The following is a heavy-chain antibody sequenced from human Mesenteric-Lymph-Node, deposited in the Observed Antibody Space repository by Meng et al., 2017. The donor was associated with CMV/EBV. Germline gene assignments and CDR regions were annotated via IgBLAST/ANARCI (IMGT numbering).Heavy chain of an antibody. J-gene: IGHJ4*02. D-gene: IGHD4-11*01. Sequence: GESLKISCAASGFTVSSNYMNWVRQAPGKGLEWISVIYRGDTTYYADSVEGRFTISRDISKNTLYLQMNSLRAEDTAVYYCARSSYNNYGAYFDSWGQGTLVTVSS. CDR1: GFTVSSNY. V-gene: IGHV3-53*01. CDR3: ARSSYNNYGAYFDS. CDR2: IYRGDTT.